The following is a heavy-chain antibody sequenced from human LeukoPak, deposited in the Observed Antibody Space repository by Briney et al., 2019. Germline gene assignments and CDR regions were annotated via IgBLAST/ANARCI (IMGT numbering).Heavy chain of an antibody. CDR3: VGQQLVLKGVFDY. V-gene: IGHV3-11*04. Sequence: KPGGSLRLSCAASGFTFSDYYMSWIRQAPGKGLEWVSYISSSGSTIYYADSVKGRFTISRDNAKNSLYLQMNSLGAEDTAVYYCVGQQLVLKGVFDYWGQGTLVTVSS. CDR1: GFTFSDYY. CDR2: ISSSGSTI. D-gene: IGHD6-13*01. J-gene: IGHJ4*02.